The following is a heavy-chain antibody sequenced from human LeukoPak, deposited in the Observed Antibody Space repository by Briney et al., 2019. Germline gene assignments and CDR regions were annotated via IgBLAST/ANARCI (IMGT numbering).Heavy chain of an antibody. CDR2: IYTSGST. CDR3: AREKGYCSGGSCYDNWFDP. Sequence: SETLSLTCTVSGGSISSYYWSWIRQPAGNGLEWIGRIYTSGSTNYNPSLKSRVTMSVDTSKNQFSLKLSSVTAADTAVYYCAREKGYCSGGSCYDNWFDPWGQGTLVTVYS. V-gene: IGHV4-4*07. CDR1: GGSISSYY. D-gene: IGHD2-15*01. J-gene: IGHJ5*02.